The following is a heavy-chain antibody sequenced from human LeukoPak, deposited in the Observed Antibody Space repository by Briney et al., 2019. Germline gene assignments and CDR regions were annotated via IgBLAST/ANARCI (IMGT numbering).Heavy chain of an antibody. Sequence: SETLSLTCIVSGYSISSVYYWGWIRQPPGKGLEWIGSIYHSGSTYYKPSLKGRITISVDTSKNQFSLKLTSVTAADTAVYYCATLAATAPRYFDYWGQGALVTVSS. D-gene: IGHD6-13*01. CDR2: IYHSGST. CDR1: GYSISSVYY. J-gene: IGHJ4*02. CDR3: ATLAATAPRYFDY. V-gene: IGHV4-38-2*02.